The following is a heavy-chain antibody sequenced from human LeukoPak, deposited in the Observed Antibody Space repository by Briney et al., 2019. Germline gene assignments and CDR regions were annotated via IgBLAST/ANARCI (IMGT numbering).Heavy chain of an antibody. V-gene: IGHV4-38-2*02. D-gene: IGHD1-26*01. CDR3: ARDDRIVGATPIDY. Sequence: SETLSLTCTVSGYSISSGYYWGWIRQPPGKGLEWIGSIYHSGSTYYNPSLKSRVTISVDTSKNQFSLKLSSVTAADTAVYYCARDDRIVGATPIDYWGQGTLVSVSS. CDR1: GYSISSGYY. CDR2: IYHSGST. J-gene: IGHJ4*02.